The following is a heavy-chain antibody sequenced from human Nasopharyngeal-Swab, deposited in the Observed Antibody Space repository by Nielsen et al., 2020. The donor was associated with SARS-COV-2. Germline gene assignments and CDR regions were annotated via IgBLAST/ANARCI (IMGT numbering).Heavy chain of an antibody. CDR3: ARGAVAGRNAFDI. D-gene: IGHD6-19*01. Sequence: GGSLRLSCAASGFNVTRFGMPGVRQAPGKGLQWVAFISYDGTIQYYTDSVKGRFTISRDNSKNTRYLQMNSLRPEDTAVHYCARGAVAGRNAFDIWGQGTLVTVSS. CDR1: GFNVTRFG. CDR2: ISYDGTIQ. J-gene: IGHJ3*02. V-gene: IGHV3-30*03.